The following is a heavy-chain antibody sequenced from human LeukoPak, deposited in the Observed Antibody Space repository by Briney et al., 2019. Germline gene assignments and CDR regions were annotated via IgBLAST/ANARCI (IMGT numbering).Heavy chain of an antibody. V-gene: IGHV3-7*01. CDR1: GFTFSSYW. CDR3: ARAGYDYVWGSPGWDYYYMDV. D-gene: IGHD3-16*01. J-gene: IGHJ6*03. Sequence: GGSLRLSCAASGFTFSSYWMSWVRQAPGKGLEWVANIKQDGSEKYYVDSVKGRFTISRDNAKNSLYLQMNGLGAEDTAVYYCARAGYDYVWGSPGWDYYYMDVWGKGTTVTVSS. CDR2: IKQDGSEK.